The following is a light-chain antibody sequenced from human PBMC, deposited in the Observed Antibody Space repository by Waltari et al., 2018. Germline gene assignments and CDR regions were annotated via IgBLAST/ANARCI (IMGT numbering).Light chain of an antibody. CDR1: SSNIGSYY. CDR3: AVWDDSLSGVV. CDR2: DNN. Sequence: SGLTQPPSASGAPGQRVTTPCSGSSSNIGSYYVSWYQFPGTAPKLLIHDNNHRPSGVPDRFSGSKSGTSASLAISGLRSEDEADYYCAVWDDSLSGVVFGGGTKLTVL. V-gene: IGLV1-47*02. J-gene: IGLJ3*02.